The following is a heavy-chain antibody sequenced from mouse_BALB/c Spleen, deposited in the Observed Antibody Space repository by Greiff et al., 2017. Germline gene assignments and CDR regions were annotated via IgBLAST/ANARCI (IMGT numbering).Heavy chain of an antibody. D-gene: IGHD2-2*01. J-gene: IGHJ4*01. CDR1: GYTFSSYW. CDR2: ILPGSGST. CDR3: ARKGGYGSYYAMDY. V-gene: IGHV1-9*01. Sequence: VQLQQSGAELMKPGASVKISCKATGYTFSSYWIEWVKQKPGHGLEWIGEILPGSGSTNYNEKFKGKATFTADTSSNTAYMQLSSLTSEDSAVYYCARKGGYGSYYAMDYWGQGTSVTVSS.